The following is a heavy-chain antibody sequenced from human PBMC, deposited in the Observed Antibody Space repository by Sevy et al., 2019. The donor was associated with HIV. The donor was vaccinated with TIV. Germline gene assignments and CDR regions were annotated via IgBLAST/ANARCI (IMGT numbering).Heavy chain of an antibody. CDR1: GFTFSSYA. CDR3: ANGAPTFLEWLLMHY. V-gene: IGHV3-23*01. J-gene: IGHJ4*02. D-gene: IGHD3-3*01. CDR2: ISGSGGST. Sequence: GGSLRLSCAASGFTFSSYAMSWVRQAPGKGLEWVSAISGSGGSTYYADSVKGRFTISRDNSKNTLYLQMNGMRADDTVVYYCANGAPTFLEWLLMHYWGQGTLVTVSS.